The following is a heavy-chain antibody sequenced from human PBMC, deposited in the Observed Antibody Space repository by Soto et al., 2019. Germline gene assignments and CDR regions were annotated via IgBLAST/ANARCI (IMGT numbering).Heavy chain of an antibody. Sequence: EVQLVESGGGLVQPGRSLRLSCTASGFTFGDYAMSWVRQAPGKGLEWVGFIRSKAYGGTTEYAASVKGRFTISRDDSKSIAYLQMNSLKTEDTAVYYCTRPGSYDFWSGHPGYFDLWGRGTLVTVSS. V-gene: IGHV3-49*04. CDR3: TRPGSYDFWSGHPGYFDL. CDR1: GFTFGDYA. J-gene: IGHJ2*01. CDR2: IRSKAYGGTT. D-gene: IGHD3-3*01.